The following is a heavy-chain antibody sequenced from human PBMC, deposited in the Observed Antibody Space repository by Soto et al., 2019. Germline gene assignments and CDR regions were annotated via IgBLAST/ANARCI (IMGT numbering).Heavy chain of an antibody. CDR3: AREPLTQSSSSQFRYYYYGMDV. Sequence: QVQLVQSGAEVKKPGASVKVSCKASGYTFTSYGISWVRQAPGQGLEWMGWISAYNGNTNYAQKLQGRVTMTTDTSTSTAYMELRRLRSDDTAVYYCAREPLTQSSSSQFRYYYYGMDVWGQGTTVTVSS. CDR1: GYTFTSYG. V-gene: IGHV1-18*01. CDR2: ISAYNGNT. J-gene: IGHJ6*02. D-gene: IGHD6-6*01.